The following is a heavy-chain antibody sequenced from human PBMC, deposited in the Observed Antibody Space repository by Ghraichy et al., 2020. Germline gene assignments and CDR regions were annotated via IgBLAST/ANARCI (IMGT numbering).Heavy chain of an antibody. J-gene: IGHJ5*02. CDR1: GYTFTSYG. V-gene: IGHV1-18*04. D-gene: IGHD6-19*01. CDR2: ISAYNGNT. Sequence: ASVKVSCKASGYTFTSYGISWVRQAPGQGLEWMGWISAYNGNTNYAQKLQGRVTMTTDTSTSTAYMELRSLRSDDTAVYYCARVSAVAGTRIVGWFDPWGQGTLVTVSS. CDR3: ARVSAVAGTRIVGWFDP.